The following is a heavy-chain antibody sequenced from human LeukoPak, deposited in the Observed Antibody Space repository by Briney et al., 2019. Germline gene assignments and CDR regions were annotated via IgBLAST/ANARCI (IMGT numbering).Heavy chain of an antibody. D-gene: IGHD6-6*01. J-gene: IGHJ6*02. CDR2: IIPIFGTA. V-gene: IGHV1-69*13. CDR1: GGTFSSYA. CDR3: ARDETRGNIAARTYYYYYGMDV. Sequence: ASVKVSCKASGGTFSSYAISWVRQAPGQGLEWMGGIIPIFGTANYAQKFQGRVTITADESTSTAYMELSSLRSEDTAVYYCARDETRGNIAARTYYYYYGMDVWGQGTTVTVSS.